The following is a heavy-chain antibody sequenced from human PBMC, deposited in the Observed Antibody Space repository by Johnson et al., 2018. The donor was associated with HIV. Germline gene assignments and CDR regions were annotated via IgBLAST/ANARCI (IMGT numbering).Heavy chain of an antibody. Sequence: QVQLVESGGGVVQPGRSLRLSCAASGFTFSRYGLHWVRKAPGTGMEWVAIISYDGSNKYYRDSVKGRFTISRDNSKNTLYLQMNSLRAEDTAVYYCAKERAYIRTFDIWGQGTMLTVSS. D-gene: IGHD5-18*01. CDR3: AKERAYIRTFDI. V-gene: IGHV3-30*18. J-gene: IGHJ3*02. CDR1: GFTFSRYG. CDR2: ISYDGSNK.